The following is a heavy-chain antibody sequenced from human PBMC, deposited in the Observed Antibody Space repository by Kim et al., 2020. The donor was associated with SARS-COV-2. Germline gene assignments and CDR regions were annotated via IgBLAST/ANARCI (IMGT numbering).Heavy chain of an antibody. Sequence: SGPTLVNPTQTLTLTCTFSGFSLSTSGMCVSWIRQPPGKALEWLALIDWDDDKYYSTSLKTRLTISKDTSKNQVVLTMTNMDPVDTATYYRARIQRGPYGSGSYYYYYGMDVWGQGTTVTVSS. CDR1: GFSLSTSGMC. V-gene: IGHV2-70*01. D-gene: IGHD3-10*01. CDR2: IDWDDDK. CDR3: ARIQRGPYGSGSYYYYYGMDV. J-gene: IGHJ6*02.